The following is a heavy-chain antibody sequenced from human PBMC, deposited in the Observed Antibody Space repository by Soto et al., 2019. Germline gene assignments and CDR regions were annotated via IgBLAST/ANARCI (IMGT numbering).Heavy chain of an antibody. Sequence: QVHLAESGGGVVQPGTSLRLSCAASGFPFDRYAIHWVRQAPGKGLEWVAAIWYDGSYTYYGESVKGRFRISRDNSKNTVFLEMNSLRAEDAAVDFCAKGRIAVAAGAFDSWGPGTRVIVSS. CDR1: GFPFDRYA. D-gene: IGHD6-19*01. CDR2: IWYDGSYT. CDR3: AKGRIAVAAGAFDS. J-gene: IGHJ3*01. V-gene: IGHV3-33*03.